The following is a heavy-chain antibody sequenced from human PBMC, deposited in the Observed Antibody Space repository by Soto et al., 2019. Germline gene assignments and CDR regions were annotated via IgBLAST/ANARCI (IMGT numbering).Heavy chain of an antibody. V-gene: IGHV4-59*01. D-gene: IGHD6-19*01. Sequence: PSETLSLTCTVSGGSISSYYWSWIRQPPGKGLGWMGYIYYSGSTNYNPSLKSRVTISVDTSKNQFSLKLSSVTAADTAVYYCARDKVIAVAGTEGPNYYYYGMDVWGQGTTVTVS. CDR1: GGSISSYY. CDR3: ARDKVIAVAGTEGPNYYYYGMDV. CDR2: IYYSGST. J-gene: IGHJ6*02.